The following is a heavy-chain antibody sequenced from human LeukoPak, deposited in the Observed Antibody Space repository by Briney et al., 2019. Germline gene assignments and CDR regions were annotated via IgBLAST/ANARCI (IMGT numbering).Heavy chain of an antibody. V-gene: IGHV3-15*01. J-gene: IGHJ4*02. Sequence: KPGGSLRLPRSASGFTFSDAWMSWVRQAPGKGLEWVGRIKSKTDDGTTDYAAPVKGRFTISRDDSITTLYLQMDSLKSEDTAMYYCTTQRPGIAAAELAGPDYWGQGTLVTVSS. CDR1: GFTFSDAW. CDR3: TTQRPGIAAAELAGPDY. D-gene: IGHD6-13*01. CDR2: IKSKTDDGTT.